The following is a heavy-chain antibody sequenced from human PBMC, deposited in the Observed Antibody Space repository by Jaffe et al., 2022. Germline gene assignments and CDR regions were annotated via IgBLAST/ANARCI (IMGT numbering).Heavy chain of an antibody. Sequence: EVQLVESGGGLVQPGGSLRLSCATSGFIFRNYKMNWVRQAPGKGLEWVSYISASGGTIYYEDSVKGRFTSSRDNAKNSLYLQLNSLRVEDTAVYYCAREIWGWESQHYKFYYMDVWGEGTTVTVS. J-gene: IGHJ6*03. CDR2: ISASGGTI. V-gene: IGHV3-48*03. CDR1: GFIFRNYK. D-gene: IGHD3-16*01. CDR3: AREIWGWESQHYKFYYMDV.